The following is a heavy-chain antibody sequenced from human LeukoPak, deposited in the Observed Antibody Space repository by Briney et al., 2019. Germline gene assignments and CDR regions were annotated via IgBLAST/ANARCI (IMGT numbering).Heavy chain of an antibody. J-gene: IGHJ4*02. CDR1: GFTFSSYA. D-gene: IGHD5-12*01. Sequence: PGRSLRLSCAASGFTFSSYAMHWVRQAPRKGLEWVAVISYDGSNKYYADSVKGRFTISRDNSKNTLYLQMNSLRAEDTAVYYCAREVATTFDYWGQGTLVTVSS. V-gene: IGHV3-30*04. CDR2: ISYDGSNK. CDR3: AREVATTFDY.